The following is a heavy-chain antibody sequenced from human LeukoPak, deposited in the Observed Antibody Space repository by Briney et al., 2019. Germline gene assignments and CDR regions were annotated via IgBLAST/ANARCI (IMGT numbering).Heavy chain of an antibody. CDR2: IWYDGSNK. V-gene: IGHV3-33*01. Sequence: GGSLRLSCAASGFTISSYGMHWVRQAPGKGLEWVAVIWYDGSNKYYADSVKGRFTISRDNSKNTLYLQMNSLRAEDTAVYYCARRVQNYFDYWGQGTLVTVSS. CDR3: ARRVQNYFDY. CDR1: GFTISSYG. J-gene: IGHJ4*02.